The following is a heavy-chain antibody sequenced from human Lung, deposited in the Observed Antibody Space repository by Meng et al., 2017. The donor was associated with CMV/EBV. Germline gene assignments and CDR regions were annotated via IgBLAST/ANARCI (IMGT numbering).Heavy chain of an antibody. CDR1: GYTFTSYD. CDR3: ARGYCSGGSCPVFDP. D-gene: IGHD2-15*01. V-gene: IGHV1-8*01. CDR2: MNPNSGNT. J-gene: IGHJ5*02. Sequence: AAVKKPGAPVKVSCTASGYTFTSYDIDWVRQATGQGLEWMGWMNPNSGNTGYEQKFQGRVTMTRNTSISTAYMELSSLRSEDTAVYYCARGYCSGGSCPVFDPWGQGTLVTVSS.